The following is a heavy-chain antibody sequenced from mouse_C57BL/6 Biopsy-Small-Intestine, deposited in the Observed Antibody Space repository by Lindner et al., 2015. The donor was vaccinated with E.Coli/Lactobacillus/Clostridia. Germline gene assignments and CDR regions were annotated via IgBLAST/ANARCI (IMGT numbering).Heavy chain of an antibody. CDR2: IDPEDGEA. D-gene: IGHD1-1*01. CDR3: ASYYYGSKTFAY. J-gene: IGHJ3*01. CDR1: GFNIKDYY. V-gene: IGHV14-1*01. Sequence: VQLQESGAELVRPGASVKLSCTGSGFNIKDYYIHWVKQRPEQGLEWIGRIDPEDGEAEYAPKIQGKASLTADKSFSTACMELRSLTSEDSAVYYCASYYYGSKTFAYWGQGTLVTVSA.